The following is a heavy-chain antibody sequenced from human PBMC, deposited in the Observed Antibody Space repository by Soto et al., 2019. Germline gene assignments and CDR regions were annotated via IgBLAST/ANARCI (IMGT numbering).Heavy chain of an antibody. J-gene: IGHJ4*02. CDR1: GFTFSSYA. CDR2: ISGSGGST. CDR3: AKGPNDYGIYYFDY. D-gene: IGHD4-17*01. Sequence: GGSLRLSCAASGFTFSSYAMSWVRQAPGKGLEWVSAISGSGGSTYYADSVKSRFTISRDNSKNTLYLQMNSLRAEDTAVYYCAKGPNDYGIYYFDYWGQGTLVTVSS. V-gene: IGHV3-23*01.